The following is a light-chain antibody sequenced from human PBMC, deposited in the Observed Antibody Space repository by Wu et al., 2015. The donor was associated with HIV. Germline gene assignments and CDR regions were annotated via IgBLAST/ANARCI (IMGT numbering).Light chain of an antibody. J-gene: IGKJ4*01. CDR2: AAS. Sequence: DTQMSQSPSFVSASVGDRVTITCRAAQDISSWLAWYQMRPGKSPKLLISAASTLQSGVPSRFSGSRSGTTFTLIINSLQPEDIGTYYCQQCQNFPLTFGGGTKIEIK. CDR1: QDISSW. V-gene: IGKV1-12*01. CDR3: QQCQNFPLT.